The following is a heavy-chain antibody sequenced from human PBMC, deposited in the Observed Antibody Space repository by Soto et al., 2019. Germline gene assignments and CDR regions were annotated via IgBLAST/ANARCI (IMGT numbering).Heavy chain of an antibody. CDR1: GFSLSTSGVG. V-gene: IGHV2-5*02. D-gene: IGHD2-15*01. CDR3: AHVIVVVVAATGYNWFDP. Sequence: QITLKESGPTLVKPTQTLTLTCTFSGFSLSTSGVGVGWIRQPPGKALEWLALIYWDDDKRYSPSLKSRLTITKDTSKNQVVLTMTNMDPVDTATYYCAHVIVVVVAATGYNWFDPWCQGTLVTVSS. CDR2: IYWDDDK. J-gene: IGHJ5*02.